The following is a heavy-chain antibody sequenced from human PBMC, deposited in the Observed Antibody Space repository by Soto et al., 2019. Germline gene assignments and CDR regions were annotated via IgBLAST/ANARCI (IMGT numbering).Heavy chain of an antibody. Sequence: SETLSLTCTFSCGSIISYYWSWIRQPPGKGLEWIGYIYYSGSTNYNPSLKSRVTISVDTSKNQFSLKLSSVTAADTAVYYCARAYCSGGSCYFDYWGQGTLVTVSS. J-gene: IGHJ4*02. V-gene: IGHV4-59*01. CDR1: CGSIISYY. CDR3: ARAYCSGGSCYFDY. D-gene: IGHD2-15*01. CDR2: IYYSGST.